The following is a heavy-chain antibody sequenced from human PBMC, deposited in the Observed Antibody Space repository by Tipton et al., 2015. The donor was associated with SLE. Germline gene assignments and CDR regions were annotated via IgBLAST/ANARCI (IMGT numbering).Heavy chain of an antibody. J-gene: IGHJ4*02. Sequence: TLSLTCTVSGGSISSGSYYWSWIRQPAGKGLEWIGRIYTSGSTNYNPSLKSRVTISVDTSKNQFSLKLSSVTAADTAVYYCARAPRYYYGSSYFDYWGQGTLVTVSS. V-gene: IGHV4-61*02. CDR2: IYTSGST. CDR3: ARAPRYYYGSSYFDY. CDR1: GGSISSGSYY. D-gene: IGHD3-22*01.